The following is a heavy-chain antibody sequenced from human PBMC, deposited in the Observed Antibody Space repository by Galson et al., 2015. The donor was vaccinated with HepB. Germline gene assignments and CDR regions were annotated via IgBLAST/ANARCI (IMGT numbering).Heavy chain of an antibody. CDR3: ARRGIGYCSSTSCHVGEED. Sequence: TLSLTCTVSGGSISSGSYYWSWIRQPAGKGLEWIGRIYTSGSTNYNPSLKSRVTMSVDTSKNQFSLKLSSVTAADTAVYYCARRGIGYCSSTSCHVGEEDWGQGTLVTVSS. CDR2: IYTSGST. V-gene: IGHV4-61*02. J-gene: IGHJ4*02. CDR1: GGSISSGSYY. D-gene: IGHD2-2*01.